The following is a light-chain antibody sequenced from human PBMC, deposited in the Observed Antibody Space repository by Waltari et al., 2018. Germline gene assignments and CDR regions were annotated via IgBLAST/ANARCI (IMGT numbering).Light chain of an antibody. J-gene: IGKJ4*01. Sequence: DIQMTQSPSSLSASVGDSVTITCQASQDISNYLNWYQQKPGKAPKLLIYDASNVETGVPSRLSGSGSGTDVTITISSLQPEDIATYYCQQYDNLPLTFGGGTKVEIK. V-gene: IGKV1-33*01. CDR3: QQYDNLPLT. CDR1: QDISNY. CDR2: DAS.